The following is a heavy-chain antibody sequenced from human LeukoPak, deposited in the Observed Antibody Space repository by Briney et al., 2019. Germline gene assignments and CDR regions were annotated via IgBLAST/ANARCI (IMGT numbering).Heavy chain of an antibody. D-gene: IGHD3-22*01. J-gene: IGHJ4*02. Sequence: GGSLRLSCAASGFTFSNYAMHWVRQAPGKGLEWVAFIPYDGSNKNYADSAKGRFTISRDNSKNTVYLQMNSLRADDTAVYFCAKDKDSTGYYHDYWGQGNLVTVSS. CDR1: GFTFSNYA. CDR3: AKDKDSTGYYHDY. V-gene: IGHV3-30*02. CDR2: IPYDGSNK.